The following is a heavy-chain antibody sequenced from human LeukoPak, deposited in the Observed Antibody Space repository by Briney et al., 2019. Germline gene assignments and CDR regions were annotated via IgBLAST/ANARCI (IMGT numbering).Heavy chain of an antibody. CDR3: ASGRTGYHYFDY. J-gene: IGHJ4*02. D-gene: IGHD3-9*01. Sequence: PGGSLRLSCAASGCSLSWVRQAPGTGLEWVSAISGSDGSTYYADSVKGRFTISRDNSKNTLYLQMNSLRAEDTAVCYCASGRTGYHYFDYWGQGTLVSVSS. CDR2: ISGSDGST. V-gene: IGHV3-23*01. CDR1: GCSLS.